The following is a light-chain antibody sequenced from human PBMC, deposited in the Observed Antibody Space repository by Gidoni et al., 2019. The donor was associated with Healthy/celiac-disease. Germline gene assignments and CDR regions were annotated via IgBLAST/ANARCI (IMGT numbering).Light chain of an antibody. V-gene: IGKV3-11*01. CDR3: QQRSNWPPYT. CDR1: QSVSSY. Sequence: EIVFTQSPATLSLSPGERAPLSCRASQSVSSYLAWYQQKPGQAPRLLIYDASNRATGIPARFSGSGSGTDFTLTISSLEPEDFAVYYCQQRSNWPPYTFGQGTQLEIK. CDR2: DAS. J-gene: IGKJ2*01.